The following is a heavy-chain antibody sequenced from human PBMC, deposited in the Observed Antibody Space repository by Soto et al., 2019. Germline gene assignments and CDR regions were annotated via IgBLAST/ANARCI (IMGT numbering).Heavy chain of an antibody. CDR2: IYYSGST. V-gene: IGHV4-59*01. CDR3: ARSGYDFWSGYYKYYFDY. Sequence: SETLSLTCTVSGGSISSYYWSWIRQPPGKGLEWIGYIYYSGSTNYNPSLKSRVTISVDTSKNQFSLKLSSVTAADTAVYYCARSGYDFWSGYYKYYFDYWGQGTLVTVSS. J-gene: IGHJ4*02. CDR1: GGSISSYY. D-gene: IGHD3-3*01.